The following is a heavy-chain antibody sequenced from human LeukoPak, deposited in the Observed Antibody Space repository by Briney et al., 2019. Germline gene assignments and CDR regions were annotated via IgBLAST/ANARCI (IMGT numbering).Heavy chain of an antibody. CDR1: GGSISSSSYY. V-gene: IGHV4-39*07. Sequence: SETLSLTCTVSGGSISSSSYYWGWIRQPPGKGLEWIGSIYYSGSTNYNPSLKSRVTISVDTSKNQFSLKLSSVTAADTAVYYCARDNGYYGAFDIWGQGTMVTVSS. D-gene: IGHD3-3*01. CDR3: ARDNGYYGAFDI. CDR2: IYYSGST. J-gene: IGHJ3*02.